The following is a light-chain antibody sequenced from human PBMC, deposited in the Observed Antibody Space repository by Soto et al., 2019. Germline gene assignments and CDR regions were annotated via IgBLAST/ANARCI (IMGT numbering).Light chain of an antibody. CDR1: SSDVGGYNY. Sequence: QSALTQPASVSGSPGQSITISCTGTSSDVGGYNYVPWYQQHPGKAPKLMIYDVSKRPSGVPNRFSGSKSGNTASLTISGLQADYESDYCCSSYTSGSTLLYVFGTGTKLAVL. J-gene: IGLJ1*01. V-gene: IGLV2-14*01. CDR3: SSYTSGSTLLYV. CDR2: DVS.